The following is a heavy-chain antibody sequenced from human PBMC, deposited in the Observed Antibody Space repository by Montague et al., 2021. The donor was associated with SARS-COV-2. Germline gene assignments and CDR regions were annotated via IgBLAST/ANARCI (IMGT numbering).Heavy chain of an antibody. J-gene: IGHJ5*02. D-gene: IGHD3-10*01. CDR3: ARASVLLWFGERSNWFDP. CDR2: INHSGST. Sequence: SETLSLTCTVSGGSISSYYWSWIRQPPGKGLEWIGEINHSGSTNYNPSLKSRVTISVDTSKNQFSLKLSSVTAADTAVYYCARASVLLWFGERSNWFDPWGQGTLVTVSS. CDR1: GGSISSYY. V-gene: IGHV4-34*01.